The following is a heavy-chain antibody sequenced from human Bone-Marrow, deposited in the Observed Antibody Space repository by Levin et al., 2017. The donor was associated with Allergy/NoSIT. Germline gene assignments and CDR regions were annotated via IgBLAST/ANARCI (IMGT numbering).Heavy chain of an antibody. J-gene: IGHJ4*02. CDR2: IYSGGST. CDR3: ASLHTASHY. Sequence: GGSLRLSCAASGLSVSNNYMNWVRQAPGQGLEWLSVIYSGGSTFYADSVKGRFTISRDISTNTVYLQVRGLRAEDTAIYYCASLHTASHYWGQGTLVTVSS. V-gene: IGHV3-53*01. D-gene: IGHD6-25*01. CDR1: GLSVSNNY.